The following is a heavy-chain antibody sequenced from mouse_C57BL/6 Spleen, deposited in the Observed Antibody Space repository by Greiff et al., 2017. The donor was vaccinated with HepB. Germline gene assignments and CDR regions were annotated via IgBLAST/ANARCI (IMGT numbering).Heavy chain of an antibody. CDR2: IHPNSGST. V-gene: IGHV1-64*01. CDR1: GYTFTSYW. Sequence: QVQLQQPGAELVKPGASVKLSCKASGYTFTSYWMHWVKQRPGPGLEWIGMIHPNSGSTNYNEKFKSKATLTVDKSSSTAYMQLSSLTSEDSAVYYFARSIYYDYDRFAYWGQGTLVTVSA. D-gene: IGHD2-4*01. CDR3: ARSIYYDYDRFAY. J-gene: IGHJ3*01.